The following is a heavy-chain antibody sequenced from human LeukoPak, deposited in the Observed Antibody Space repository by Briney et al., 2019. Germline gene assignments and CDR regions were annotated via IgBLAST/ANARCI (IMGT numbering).Heavy chain of an antibody. CDR2: TKPDGSAE. D-gene: IGHD2-15*01. V-gene: IGHV3-7*01. J-gene: IGHJ4*02. CDR3: ARDGGLHTNFDY. CDR1: GFSFRNYW. Sequence: GGSLRLSCAASGFSFRNYWMGWVRQAPGKGLEWVANTKPDGSAEYYADSVRGRFSTSRDNANNLLYLQMNSLRAEGTAVYYCARDGGLHTNFDYWGQGTLVTVSS.